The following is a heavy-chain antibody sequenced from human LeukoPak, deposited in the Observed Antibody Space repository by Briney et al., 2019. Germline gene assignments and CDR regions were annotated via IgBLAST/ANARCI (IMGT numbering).Heavy chain of an antibody. Sequence: GSLRLSCAASGFTFSTYSMNWVRQAPGKGLEWIASIYYSGSTYYNPSLKSRVTVSVDTSKNQFSLKLSSVTAADTAVYYCVRQGKKAAVGLRAFDYWGQGTLVTVSS. CDR1: GFTFSTYSMN. CDR3: VRQGKKAAVGLRAFDY. J-gene: IGHJ4*02. V-gene: IGHV4-39*01. D-gene: IGHD5/OR15-5a*01. CDR2: IYYSGST.